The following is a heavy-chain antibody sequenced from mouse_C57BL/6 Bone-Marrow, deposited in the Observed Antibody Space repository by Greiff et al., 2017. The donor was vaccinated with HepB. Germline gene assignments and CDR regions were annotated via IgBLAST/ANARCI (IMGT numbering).Heavy chain of an antibody. CDR1: GYTFTSYW. V-gene: IGHV1-64*01. D-gene: IGHD2-5*01. CDR3: ARNSKASYAMDY. Sequence: VKLQQPGAELVKPGASVKLSCKASGYTFTSYWMHWVKQRPGQGLEWIGMIHPNSGSTNYNEKFKSKATLTVDKSSSTAYMQLSSLTSEDSAVYYCARNSKASYAMDYWGQGTSVTVSS. CDR2: IHPNSGST. J-gene: IGHJ4*01.